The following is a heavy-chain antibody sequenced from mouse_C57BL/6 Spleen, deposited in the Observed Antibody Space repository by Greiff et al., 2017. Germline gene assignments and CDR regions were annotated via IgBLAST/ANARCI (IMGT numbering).Heavy chain of an antibody. CDR3: AKESTTVVTYYTAMDD. CDR1: GFSLTCYG. J-gene: IGHJ4*01. Sequence: VQLQQSGPGLVAPSQSLSITCTVPGFSLTCYGVSWVRQPTGKGLEWLGVIWGDGSTNYHSALISRLSISEDNSKSQVFLKLNTLQTADTATYYCAKESTTVVTYYTAMDDWGQGTSVTVSS. D-gene: IGHD1-1*01. V-gene: IGHV2-3*01. CDR2: IWGDGST.